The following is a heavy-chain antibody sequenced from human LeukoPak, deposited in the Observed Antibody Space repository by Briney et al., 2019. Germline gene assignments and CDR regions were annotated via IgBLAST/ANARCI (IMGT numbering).Heavy chain of an antibody. CDR3: ARVYRGSYYFDY. D-gene: IGHD1-26*01. CDR1: GGSFSGYY. J-gene: IGHJ4*02. CDR2: INHSGST. V-gene: IGHV4-34*01. Sequence: PSETLSLTCAVYGGSFSGYYWSWIRQPPGKGLEWIGEINHSGSTNYNPSLKSRVTISVDTSKNQFSLKLSSVPAADTAVYYCARVYRGSYYFDYWGQGTLVTVSS.